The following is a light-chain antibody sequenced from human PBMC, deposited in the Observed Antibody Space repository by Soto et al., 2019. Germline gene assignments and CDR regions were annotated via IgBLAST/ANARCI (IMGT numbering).Light chain of an antibody. V-gene: IGKV3-20*01. CDR1: QSVSSSY. CDR3: QQFSSYPLT. J-gene: IGKJ4*01. Sequence: EIVLTQSPGTLSLSPGERATLSCRANQSVSSSYLAWYQQKPGQAPRLLIYGASSRATGIPDRFSGSGSGTDFTLTISRLEPEDFAVYYCQQFSSYPLTFGGGTKVEIK. CDR2: GAS.